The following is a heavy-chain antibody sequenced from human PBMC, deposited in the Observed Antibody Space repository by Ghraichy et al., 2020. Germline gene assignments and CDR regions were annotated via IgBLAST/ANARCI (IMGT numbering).Heavy chain of an antibody. Sequence: GSLRLSCAASGFTFSSYGMHWVRQAPGKGLEWVAVIWYDGSNKYYADSVKGQFTISRDNSKNTLYLQMNSLRAEDTAVYYCARDRGRYSSSWASVYYYYYMDVWGKGTTVTVSS. CDR1: GFTFSSYG. D-gene: IGHD6-13*01. J-gene: IGHJ6*03. CDR3: ARDRGRYSSSWASVYYYYYMDV. CDR2: IWYDGSNK. V-gene: IGHV3-33*01.